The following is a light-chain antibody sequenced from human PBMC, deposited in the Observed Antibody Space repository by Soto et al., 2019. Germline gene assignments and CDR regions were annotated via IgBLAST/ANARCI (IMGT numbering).Light chain of an antibody. J-gene: IGKJ4*01. V-gene: IGKV3D-15*01. Sequence: DIVITQSPATVSASPGEGATLSCRASQSVGRSLAWYQKKSGQAPRLLIFSASTRATGIPARFSGSGSGTEFTLIISSLQSEDIAIYYCQQYYYWPLTFGGGTKVDIK. CDR3: QQYYYWPLT. CDR2: SAS. CDR1: QSVGRS.